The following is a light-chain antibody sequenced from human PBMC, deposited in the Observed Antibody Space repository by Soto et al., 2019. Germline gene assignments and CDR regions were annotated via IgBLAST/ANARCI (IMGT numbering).Light chain of an antibody. CDR1: QNISIY. Sequence: DIQMTQSPSSLSASVGDRVTITCRASQNISIYLNWYEHKPGKAPKLLIYAASSLQSGVPSRFSGSGSRTDFTITISSLHPEDFATYYCQQSYSNPLFGPGNKVHIK. J-gene: IGKJ3*01. CDR3: QQSYSNPL. V-gene: IGKV1-39*01. CDR2: AAS.